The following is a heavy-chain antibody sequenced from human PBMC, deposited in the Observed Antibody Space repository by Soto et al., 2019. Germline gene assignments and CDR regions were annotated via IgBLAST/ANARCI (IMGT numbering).Heavy chain of an antibody. V-gene: IGHV1-46*01. CDR2: INPSGGST. Sequence: GASVKVSCKASGYTFTSYYRHWVRQAPGQGLEWMGIINPSGGSTSYAQKFQGRVTMTRDTSTSTVYMELSSLRSEDTAVYYCAREDLRGTTVTNYFDYWGQGTLVTVSS. J-gene: IGHJ4*02. CDR3: AREDLRGTTVTNYFDY. D-gene: IGHD4-17*01. CDR1: GYTFTSYY.